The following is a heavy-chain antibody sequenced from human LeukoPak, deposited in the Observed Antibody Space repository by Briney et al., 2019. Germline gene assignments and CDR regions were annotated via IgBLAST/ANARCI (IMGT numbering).Heavy chain of an antibody. D-gene: IGHD3-9*01. Sequence: PSETLSLTCAVYGGSFSGYYWSWIRQPPGKGLEWIGEINHSGSTNYNPSLKSRVTISVDTSKNQFSLKLSSVTAADTAVYYCARNGALGVRYFGPFDYWGQGTLVTVSS. V-gene: IGHV4-34*01. CDR2: INHSGST. CDR3: ARNGALGVRYFGPFDY. CDR1: GGSFSGYY. J-gene: IGHJ4*02.